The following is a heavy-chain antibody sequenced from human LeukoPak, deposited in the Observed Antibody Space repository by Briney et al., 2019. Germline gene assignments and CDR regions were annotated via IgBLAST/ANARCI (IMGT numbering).Heavy chain of an antibody. D-gene: IGHD6-13*01. Sequence: PGGSLRLSCAASGFTFSDYYMSWIRQAPGKGLEWVSYISSSGSTIYYADSVKGRFTISRDNAKNSLYLQMNSLRAEDTAAYYCARDPGYSSSWYEAEYFQHWGQGTLVTVSS. J-gene: IGHJ1*01. CDR3: ARDPGYSSSWYEAEYFQH. CDR1: GFTFSDYY. V-gene: IGHV3-11*01. CDR2: ISSSGSTI.